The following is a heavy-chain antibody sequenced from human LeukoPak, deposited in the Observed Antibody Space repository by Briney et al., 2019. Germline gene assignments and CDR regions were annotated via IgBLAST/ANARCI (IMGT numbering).Heavy chain of an antibody. J-gene: IGHJ4*02. CDR2: ISGGGGTP. CDR3: AKSGLNRFDY. V-gene: IGHV3-23*01. CDR1: GFTFSSYG. Sequence: GGSLRLSCAASGFTFSSYGMSWVRQAPGKGLEWVSTISGGGGTPYYADSVKGRFTISRDNSKNTLFLQMNSLRVEDTAVYYCAKSGLNRFDYWGQGALVTVSS. D-gene: IGHD2-15*01.